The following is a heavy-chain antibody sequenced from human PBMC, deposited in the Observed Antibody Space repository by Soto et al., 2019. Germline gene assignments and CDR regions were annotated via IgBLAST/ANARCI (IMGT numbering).Heavy chain of an antibody. CDR2: ISWDGGST. Sequence: EVQLVESGGVVVQPGGSLRLSCAASGFTFDDYTMHWVRQAPGKGLVWVSLISWDGGSTYYADSVKGRFTISRDNSQNSLYLQMNSLGTEDAALDYCVKERYIVLVPAAMSHPGSYGIDVWGQGTTVTVSS. D-gene: IGHD2-2*01. V-gene: IGHV3-43*01. CDR1: GFTFDDYT. J-gene: IGHJ6*02. CDR3: VKERYIVLVPAAMSHPGSYGIDV.